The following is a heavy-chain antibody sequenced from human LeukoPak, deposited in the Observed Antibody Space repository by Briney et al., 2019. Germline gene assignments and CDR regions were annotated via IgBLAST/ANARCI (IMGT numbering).Heavy chain of an antibody. D-gene: IGHD2-2*01. CDR2: IKQDGSEN. CDR3: SRGSTYHYY. CDR1: GFTVSSNY. V-gene: IGHV3-7*01. J-gene: IGHJ4*02. Sequence: GGSLRLSCAASGFTVSSNYMSWVRQAPGKGLEWVANIKQDGSENYYVDSVKGRFTISRDNAKNSLYLQMNSLRAEDTAVYYCSRGSTYHYYWGQGTLVTVSS.